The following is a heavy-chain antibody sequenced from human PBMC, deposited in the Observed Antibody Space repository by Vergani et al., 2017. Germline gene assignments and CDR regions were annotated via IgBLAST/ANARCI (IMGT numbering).Heavy chain of an antibody. D-gene: IGHD3-3*01. V-gene: IGHV5-51*03. J-gene: IGHJ5*02. CDR2: IYAGDSDV. Sequence: EVQLVQSGAEVKKPGESLKISCQGSGYSITNYWIAWVRQRPGKGLEWMGIIYAGDSDVRYSPSFQGQVTMSVDKSLSTAYLQWSSLKASDTATYYCAKTHDFSSLYSSYNWFDPWGLGTHVTVSS. CDR3: AKTHDFSSLYSSYNWFDP. CDR1: GYSITNYW.